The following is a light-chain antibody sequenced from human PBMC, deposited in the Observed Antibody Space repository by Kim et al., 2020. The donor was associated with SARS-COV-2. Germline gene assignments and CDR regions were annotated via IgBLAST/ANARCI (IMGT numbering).Light chain of an antibody. V-gene: IGKV3-15*01. CDR2: DAS. Sequence: MTQSPATLSVSPGERATLSCRASQSVSSNLAWYQQNPGQTPRLLIYDASTRATGIPGRFSGSGSGTEFTLTISSLQSEDFAVYYCQQYKNWPWTFGQGTKVDIK. CDR3: QQYKNWPWT. J-gene: IGKJ1*01. CDR1: QSVSSN.